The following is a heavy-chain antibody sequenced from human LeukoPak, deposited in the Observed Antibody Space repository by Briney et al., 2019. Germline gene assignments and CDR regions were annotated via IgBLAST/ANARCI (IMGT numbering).Heavy chain of an antibody. Sequence: GGSLRLSCAASGFTFSSYGMHWVRQAPGKGLEWVAVISYDGSNKYYADSVKGRFTISRDNSKSTLYLQMNSLRAEDTAVYYCAKDSTVTTLEGILDYWGQGTLVTVSS. J-gene: IGHJ4*02. CDR1: GFTFSSYG. CDR2: ISYDGSNK. D-gene: IGHD4-17*01. V-gene: IGHV3-30*18. CDR3: AKDSTVTTLEGILDY.